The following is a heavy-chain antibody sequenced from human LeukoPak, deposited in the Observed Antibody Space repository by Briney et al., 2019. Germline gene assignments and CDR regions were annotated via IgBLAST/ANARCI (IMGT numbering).Heavy chain of an antibody. V-gene: IGHV3-48*02. CDR2: ISSGSSAI. J-gene: IGHJ4*02. CDR3: ARPKRYSAYDCDY. D-gene: IGHD5-12*01. CDR1: GFTFSIYS. Sequence: PGGSLRLSCAASGFTFSIYSMNWVRQAPGKGLEWISYISSGSSAIYYADSVKGRFTISRDNAKNSLYLQMNSLRDEDTAVYNCARPKRYSAYDCDYWGQGTLATVSS.